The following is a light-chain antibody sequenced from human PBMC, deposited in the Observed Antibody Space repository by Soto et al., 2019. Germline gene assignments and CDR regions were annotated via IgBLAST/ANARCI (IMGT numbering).Light chain of an antibody. V-gene: IGKV1-5*01. J-gene: IGKJ1*01. Sequence: DIQMTQSPSTLSASAGDRVTITFRASQSISSWLAWYQQKPGKAPKLLIYDASSLESGVPSRFSGSGSGTEFTLTISSLQPDDFATYYCQQYNSYSRTFGQGTKVDI. CDR2: DAS. CDR1: QSISSW. CDR3: QQYNSYSRT.